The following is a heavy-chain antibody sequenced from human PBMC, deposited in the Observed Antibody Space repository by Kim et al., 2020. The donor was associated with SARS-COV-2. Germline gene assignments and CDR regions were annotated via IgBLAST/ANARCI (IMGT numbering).Heavy chain of an antibody. D-gene: IGHD2-15*01. J-gene: IGHJ3*02. CDR2: IYYSGST. Sequence: SETLSLTCTVSGGSISSYYWSWIRQPPGKGLEWIGYIYYSGSTKYNPSLKSRVTISVDTSKNQFSLKLSSVTAADMAVYYCARLGLGYCSGGSCQNAFDIWGQGTMVTVSS. CDR1: GGSISSYY. V-gene: IGHV4-59*01. CDR3: ARLGLGYCSGGSCQNAFDI.